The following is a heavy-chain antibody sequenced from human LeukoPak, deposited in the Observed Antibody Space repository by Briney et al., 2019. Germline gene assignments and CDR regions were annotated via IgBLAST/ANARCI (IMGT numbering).Heavy chain of an antibody. CDR3: ARGPNLLRYFDWLLKY. Sequence: SETLSLTCAVYGGSFSGYYWSWIRQPPGKGLEWIGEINHSGSTSYNPSLKSRVTISVDTSKNQFSLKLSSVTAADTAVYYCARGPNLLRYFDWLLKYWGQGTLVTVSS. J-gene: IGHJ4*02. D-gene: IGHD3-9*01. V-gene: IGHV4-34*01. CDR2: INHSGST. CDR1: GGSFSGYY.